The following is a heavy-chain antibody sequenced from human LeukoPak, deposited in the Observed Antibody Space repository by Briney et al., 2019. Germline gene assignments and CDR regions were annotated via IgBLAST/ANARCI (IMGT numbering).Heavy chain of an antibody. Sequence: GGSLRLSCAASGFPFSSFAMHWVRQAPGKGLEWVAFIRHDGTNKYHSNSVQGRFTISRDNSRNTVYLQLNSLRPEDMAVYYCTKVRLLGALDDAFDVWGQGTTVTVSS. V-gene: IGHV3-30*02. D-gene: IGHD7-27*01. CDR3: TKVRLLGALDDAFDV. CDR2: IRHDGTNK. J-gene: IGHJ3*01. CDR1: GFPFSSFA.